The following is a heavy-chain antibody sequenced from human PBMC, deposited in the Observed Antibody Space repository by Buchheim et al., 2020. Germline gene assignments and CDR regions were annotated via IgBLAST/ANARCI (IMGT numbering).Heavy chain of an antibody. J-gene: IGHJ4*02. V-gene: IGHV3-11*06. CDR2: ISSSSSHT. Sequence: QVQLVESGGGLVKPGGSLRLSCAASGFTFSEYYMSWLRQAPGKGLEWISYISSSSSHTKYADSVKGRFTISRDNSKNTLYLQMNSLRAEDTAVYYCAKEPAAIGFDYWGQGTL. CDR1: GFTFSEYY. CDR3: AKEPAAIGFDY. D-gene: IGHD2-2*01.